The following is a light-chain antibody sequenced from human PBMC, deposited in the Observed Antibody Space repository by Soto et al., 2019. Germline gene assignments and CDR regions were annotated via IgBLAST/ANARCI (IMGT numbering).Light chain of an antibody. V-gene: IGKV3-11*01. CDR3: QQRSKWPLA. Sequence: EIVLTQSPATLSLSPGERATLSCRASQRLSSYLAWYQQKPGQAPRLLIYDATDRATGIPDRFSGSGSGKDFTLTISSLEPEDFAVYYCQQRSKWPLAFGGGTKVEIK. CDR2: DAT. CDR1: QRLSSY. J-gene: IGKJ4*01.